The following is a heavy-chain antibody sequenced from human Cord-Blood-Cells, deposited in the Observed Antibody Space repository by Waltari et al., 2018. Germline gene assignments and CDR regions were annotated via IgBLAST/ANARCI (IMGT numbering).Heavy chain of an antibody. V-gene: IGHV1-8*01. Sequence: QVQLVQSGAEVKKPGASVKVSCKASGYTFTSSDINWVRPATGQGLEWMGWMNPNSGNTGYAQKFQGRVTMTRNTSISTAYMELSSLRSEDTAVYYCARGQDGVIYWYFDLWGRGTLVTVSS. CDR1: GYTFTSSD. CDR3: ARGQDGVIYWYFDL. CDR2: MNPNSGNT. J-gene: IGHJ2*01. D-gene: IGHD2-15*01.